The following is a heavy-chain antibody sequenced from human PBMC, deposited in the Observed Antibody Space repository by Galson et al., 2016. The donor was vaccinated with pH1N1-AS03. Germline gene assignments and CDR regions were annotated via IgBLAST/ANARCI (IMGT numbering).Heavy chain of an antibody. CDR3: TTHPDY. V-gene: IGHV3-15*01. CDR2: IKGETVGGTA. J-gene: IGHJ4*02. CDR1: GFTFSNAG. Sequence: SLRLSCAASGFTFSNAGMSWVRQAPGKGLEWVGRIKGETVGGTAAYAAPVKGRIISTRDDSKHTLCLQMNRLRTGDTAVYYGTTHPDYWGQGTQVTVSS.